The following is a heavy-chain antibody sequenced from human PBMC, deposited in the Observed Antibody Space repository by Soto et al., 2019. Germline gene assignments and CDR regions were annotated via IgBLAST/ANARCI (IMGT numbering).Heavy chain of an antibody. CDR2: IYYSGST. Sequence: SETLSVSCTVSGGSMSRGDYYWSWILQPPGKGLEWIGYIYYSGSTYYNPSLKSRVTISVDTSKNQFSLKLSSVTAADTAVYYCASYITAATYYYGMDVWGQGTTVT. CDR1: GGSMSRGDYY. J-gene: IGHJ6*02. D-gene: IGHD2-15*01. V-gene: IGHV4-30-4*01. CDR3: ASYITAATYYYGMDV.